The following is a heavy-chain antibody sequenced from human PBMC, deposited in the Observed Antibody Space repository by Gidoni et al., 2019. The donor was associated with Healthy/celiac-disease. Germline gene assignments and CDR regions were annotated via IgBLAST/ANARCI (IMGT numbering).Heavy chain of an antibody. V-gene: IGHV4-39*07. D-gene: IGHD3-10*01. CDR2: IYYSGST. CDR1: GGSISSSSYY. Sequence: QLQLQESGPGLVKPSETLSLTCTVSGGSISSSSYYWGWIRQPPGKVLEWIGSIYYSGSTYYNPSLKSRVTISGDTSKNQFSLKLSSVTAADTAVYYCARDELLWFGELSINWGQGTLVTVSS. J-gene: IGHJ4*02. CDR3: ARDELLWFGELSIN.